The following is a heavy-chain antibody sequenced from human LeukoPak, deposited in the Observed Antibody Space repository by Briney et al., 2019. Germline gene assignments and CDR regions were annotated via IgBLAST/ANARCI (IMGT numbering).Heavy chain of an antibody. CDR2: IDKKDKGYATAT. CDR1: GFTFSGSA. Sequence: PGGSLRLSCAASGFTFSGSAIHWVRQSSAKGLEWVGQIDKKDKGYATATAYAASVKGRFTISRDDSINTAHLQMKSLKTEDTALYYCTGDSGTYNWFDPWGQGTLVTVSS. CDR3: TGDSGTYNWFDP. D-gene: IGHD1-26*01. J-gene: IGHJ5*02. V-gene: IGHV3-73*01.